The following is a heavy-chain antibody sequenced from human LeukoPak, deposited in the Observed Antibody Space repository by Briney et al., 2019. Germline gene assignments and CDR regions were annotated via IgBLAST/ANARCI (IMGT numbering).Heavy chain of an antibody. CDR2: ISPYNGDT. CDR1: GYTFTTYG. D-gene: IGHD4-11*01. V-gene: IGHV1-18*01. Sequence: GASVTVSCKASGYTFTTYGISWVRQAPGQGLEWMGWISPYNGDTNYAQKLQGRVTMTTDTSTSTAYMELRSLRDDDTAVYFCARGPSFSNSLYYYYYYMDVWAKGTAVTVSS. J-gene: IGHJ6*03. CDR3: ARGPSFSNSLYYYYYYMDV.